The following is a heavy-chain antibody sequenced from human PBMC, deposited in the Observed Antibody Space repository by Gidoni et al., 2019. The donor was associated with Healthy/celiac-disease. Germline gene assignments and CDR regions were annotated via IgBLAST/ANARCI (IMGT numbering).Heavy chain of an antibody. CDR2: INHSGST. J-gene: IGHJ5*02. CDR3: ARGRKRYCSSTSCYTYRRFGP. Sequence: GLEWIGEINHSGSTNYNPSLKSRVTISVDTSKNQFSLKLSSVTAADTAVYYCARGRKRYCSSTSCYTYRRFGPWGQGTLVTVSS. V-gene: IGHV4-34*01. D-gene: IGHD2-2*02.